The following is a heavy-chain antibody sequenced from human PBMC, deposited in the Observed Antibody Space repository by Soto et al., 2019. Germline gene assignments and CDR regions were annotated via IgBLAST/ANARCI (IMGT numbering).Heavy chain of an antibody. CDR1: GFNFGNYA. Sequence: VLLVESGGGLVQPGRSLRLSCAVSGFNFGNYAMHWVRQAPGKGLEWVADINWNSDKVAYAGSVLGRFTIFRDSAKNSLHLQMNDLTTEDTALYYCAKDKGGTPYYIDSWGQGILVTVSS. V-gene: IGHV3-9*01. CDR2: INWNSDKV. D-gene: IGHD6-25*01. J-gene: IGHJ4*02. CDR3: AKDKGGTPYYIDS.